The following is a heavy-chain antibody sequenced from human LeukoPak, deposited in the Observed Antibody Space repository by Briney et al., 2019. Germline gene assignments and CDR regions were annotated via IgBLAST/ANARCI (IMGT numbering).Heavy chain of an antibody. J-gene: IGHJ6*03. D-gene: IGHD3-9*01. CDR3: ARGGYDILTGYKGYYYMDV. CDR2: INAGNGNT. V-gene: IGHV1-3*03. Sequence: ASVKVSCKASGYTFTSYAMHWVRQAPGQRLEWMGWINAGNGNTKYSQEFQGRVTITRDTSASTAYMELSSLRSEDMAVYYCARGGYDILTGYKGYYYMDVWGKGTTVTVSS. CDR1: GYTFTSYA.